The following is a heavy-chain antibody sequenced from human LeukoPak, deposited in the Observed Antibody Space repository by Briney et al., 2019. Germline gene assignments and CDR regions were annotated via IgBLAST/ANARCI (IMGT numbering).Heavy chain of an antibody. CDR2: IYYSGST. J-gene: IGHJ4*02. Sequence: SETLSLTCTVSGGSISSSSYYWGWIRQPPGKGLEWIGSIYYSGSTYYNPSLKSRVTISVDTSKNQFSLKLSSVTAADTAVYYCARASGSYITAYWGQGTLVTVSS. CDR3: ARASGSYITAY. V-gene: IGHV4-39*07. D-gene: IGHD1-26*01. CDR1: GGSISSSSYY.